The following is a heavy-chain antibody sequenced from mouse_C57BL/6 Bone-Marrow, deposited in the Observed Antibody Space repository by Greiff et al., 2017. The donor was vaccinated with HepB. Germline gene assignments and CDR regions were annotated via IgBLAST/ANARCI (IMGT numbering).Heavy chain of an antibody. D-gene: IGHD1-1*01. CDR1: GYTFTDYY. CDR2: IYPGSGNT. CDR3: ARSDYYGSLYAMDY. Sequence: QVQLQQSGAELVRPGASVKLSCKASGYTFTDYYINWVKQRPGQGLEWIARIYPGSGNTYYNEKFKGKATLTAEKSSSTAYMQLSSLTSEDSAVYCCARSDYYGSLYAMDYWGQGTSVTVSS. J-gene: IGHJ4*01. V-gene: IGHV1-76*01.